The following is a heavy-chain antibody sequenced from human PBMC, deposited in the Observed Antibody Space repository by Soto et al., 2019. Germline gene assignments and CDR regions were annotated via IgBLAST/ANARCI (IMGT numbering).Heavy chain of an antibody. CDR3: TRVGLEGSGSYYRWSYYYYGMDV. Sequence: NPSETLSLTCTVSGGSISSGGYYWSWIRQHPGKGLEWIGYIYYSGSTYYNPSLKSRVTISVDTSKNQFSLKLSSVTAADTAVYYCTRVGLEGSGSYYRWSYYYYGMDVWGQGTTVTVSS. CDR1: GGSISSGGYY. D-gene: IGHD3-10*01. V-gene: IGHV4-31*03. CDR2: IYYSGST. J-gene: IGHJ6*02.